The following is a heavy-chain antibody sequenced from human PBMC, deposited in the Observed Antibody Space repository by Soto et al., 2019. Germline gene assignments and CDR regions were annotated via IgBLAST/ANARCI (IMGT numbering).Heavy chain of an antibody. CDR2: IYSGGST. Sequence: EVQLVETGGGLIQPGGSLRLSCAASGFTVSSNYMSWVRQAPGKGLEWVSVIYSGGSTYYADSVKGRFTISRENSKNTLYLQRNSLRAEDTAVYYCARDTDYYDSSGYYRFRYFDLWGRGTLVTVSS. CDR1: GFTVSSNY. J-gene: IGHJ2*01. D-gene: IGHD3-22*01. CDR3: ARDTDYYDSSGYYRFRYFDL. V-gene: IGHV3-53*02.